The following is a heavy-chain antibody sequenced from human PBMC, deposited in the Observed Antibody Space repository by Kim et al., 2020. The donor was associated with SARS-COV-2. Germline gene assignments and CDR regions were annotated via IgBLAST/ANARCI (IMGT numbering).Heavy chain of an antibody. CDR1: GFTSSSYG. J-gene: IGHJ6*02. CDR3: AKDKFTYGMDV. Sequence: GGSLRLSCAASGFTSSSYGMHWVRQAPGKGLEWVAFISYDGSNKYYADSVKGRFTISRDNSKNTLYLQMNSLRAEDTSVYYCAKDKFTYGMDVWGQGTTVTVSS. V-gene: IGHV3-30*18. CDR2: ISYDGSNK.